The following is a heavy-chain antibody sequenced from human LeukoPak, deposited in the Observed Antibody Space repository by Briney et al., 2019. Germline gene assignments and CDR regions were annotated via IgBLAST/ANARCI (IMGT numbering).Heavy chain of an antibody. J-gene: IGHJ4*02. Sequence: PSETLFLTCTVSGGSISNYYWSWIRQPAGKGLEWIGRINTSGSTDYNPSLKSRVTMSVDTSKNQFSLKLSSLTAADTAVYYCARSRGTTMVTRFDYWGQGTLVTVSS. CDR1: GGSISNYY. CDR2: INTSGST. D-gene: IGHD5-18*01. V-gene: IGHV4-4*07. CDR3: ARSRGTTMVTRFDY.